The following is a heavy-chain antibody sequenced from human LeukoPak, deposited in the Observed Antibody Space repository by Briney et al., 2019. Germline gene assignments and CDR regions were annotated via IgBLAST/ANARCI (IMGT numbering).Heavy chain of an antibody. CDR3: ARECSSTSCYPY. V-gene: IGHV3-21*01. Sequence: GGSLRLSCAASGFTFSSYSMNWVRQAPGKGLEWVSSISSSSSYIYYADSVKGRFTISRDNAKNSLYLQMNSLRAEDMAVYYRARECSSTSCYPYWGQGTLVTVSS. CDR1: GFTFSSYS. CDR2: ISSSSSYI. J-gene: IGHJ4*02. D-gene: IGHD2-2*01.